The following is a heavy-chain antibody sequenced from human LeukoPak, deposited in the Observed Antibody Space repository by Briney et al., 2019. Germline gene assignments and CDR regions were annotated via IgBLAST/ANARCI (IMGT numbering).Heavy chain of an antibody. D-gene: IGHD6-19*01. V-gene: IGHV3-48*04. J-gene: IGHJ5*02. CDR2: ISSSSSSTI. Sequence: PGGSLRLSCAASGFTFSSYSMNWVRQAPGKGLEWVSYISSSSSSTIYYADSVKGRFTISRDNAKNSLYLQMNSLRAEDMALHYCAKGVIGSGWAQGLDLWGQGTLVTVSS. CDR3: AKGVIGSGWAQGLDL. CDR1: GFTFSSYS.